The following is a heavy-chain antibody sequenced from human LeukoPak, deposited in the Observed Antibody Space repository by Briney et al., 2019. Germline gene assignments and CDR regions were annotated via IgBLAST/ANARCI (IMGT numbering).Heavy chain of an antibody. D-gene: IGHD5-18*01. Sequence: GASVKVSCTASGYTFTSYYMHWVRQAPGQGLEWMGIINPSGFSTTYAQKFQGRVTMTRDTSTSTVYMELSSLRSEDTAVYYCARDERDGGDTAMLGANNWFDPWGQGTLVTVSS. CDR3: ARDERDGGDTAMLGANNWFDP. J-gene: IGHJ5*02. CDR2: INPSGFST. CDR1: GYTFTSYY. V-gene: IGHV1-46*01.